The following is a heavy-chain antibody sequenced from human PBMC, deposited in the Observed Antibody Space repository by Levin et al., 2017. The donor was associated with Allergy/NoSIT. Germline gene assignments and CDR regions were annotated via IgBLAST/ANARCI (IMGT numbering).Heavy chain of an antibody. D-gene: IGHD2-15*01. J-gene: IGHJ5*02. CDR2: IYYSGST. V-gene: IGHV4-59*01. Sequence: MPSETLSLTCTVSGGSISSYYWSWIRQPPGKGLEWIGYIYYSGSTNYNPSLKSRVTISVDTSKNQFSLKLSSVTAADTAVYYCARDKCPGRSGGSCYSGGFHWFDPWGQGTLVTVSS. CDR1: GGSISSYY. CDR3: ARDKCPGRSGGSCYSGGFHWFDP.